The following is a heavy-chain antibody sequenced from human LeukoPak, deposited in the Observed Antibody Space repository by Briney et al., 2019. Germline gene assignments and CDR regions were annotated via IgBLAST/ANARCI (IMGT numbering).Heavy chain of an antibody. CDR3: ARDFARPPEY. CDR2: ISWNGGSI. V-gene: IGHV3-9*01. Sequence: GGSLRLSCAASGFTFDNYAMHWVRQAPGKGLEWVSGISWNGGSIGYADSVKGRFTVSRDNSKNTLYLQMNSLRAEDTAVYYCARDFARPPEYWGQGTLVTVSS. J-gene: IGHJ4*02. CDR1: GFTFDNYA.